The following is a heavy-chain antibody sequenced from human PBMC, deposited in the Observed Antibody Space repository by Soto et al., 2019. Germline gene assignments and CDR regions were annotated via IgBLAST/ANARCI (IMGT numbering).Heavy chain of an antibody. J-gene: IGHJ6*03. CDR2: ISSNGVGT. CDR3: ARRARPDFYYMDV. V-gene: IGHV3-64*01. CDR1: GFTLSGYA. D-gene: IGHD6-6*01. Sequence: EVQLAESGGGLAQPGGSLRLSCAASGFTLSGYAMDWVRQAPGKGLEYVSGISSNGVGTYYANSVQVRFTISRDNSENTVYLQMGSLRPDDMAVYYCARRARPDFYYMDVWGKGTTVTVSS.